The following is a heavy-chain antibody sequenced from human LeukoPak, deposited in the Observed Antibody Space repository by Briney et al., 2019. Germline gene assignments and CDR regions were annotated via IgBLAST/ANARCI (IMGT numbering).Heavy chain of an antibody. J-gene: IGHJ6*03. CDR3: ARQAGHRPYDYYHYMDV. Sequence: SETLSLTCAVYNASFSGYYWSWIRQSPQKGLEWIGEINHSGSTNYSPSLRSRVTLSVDTSKKQFSLKLNSVTAADTAVYYCARQAGHRPYDYYHYMDVWDKGTTVTISS. D-gene: IGHD6-19*01. V-gene: IGHV4-34*01. CDR1: NASFSGYY. CDR2: INHSGST.